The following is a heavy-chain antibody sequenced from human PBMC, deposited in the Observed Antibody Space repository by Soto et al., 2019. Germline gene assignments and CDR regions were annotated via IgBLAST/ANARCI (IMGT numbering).Heavy chain of an antibody. CDR3: AKDRTMARGIRAFDI. Sequence: EAQLLQSGGGLVPPGGSLRLSCVASGFAFGNYPMAWVRQTPGKGLQWISTISGSGGMTDYEDSVRGRFTVSIDHSKDTVHLQMTSLRAEDTAVYYCAKDRTMARGIRAFDIWGQGTTDTISS. CDR1: GFAFGNYP. CDR2: ISGSGGMT. V-gene: IGHV3-23*01. J-gene: IGHJ3*02. D-gene: IGHD3-10*01.